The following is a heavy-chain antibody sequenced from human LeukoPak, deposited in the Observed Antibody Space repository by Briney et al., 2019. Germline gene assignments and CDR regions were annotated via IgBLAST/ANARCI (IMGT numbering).Heavy chain of an antibody. CDR1: GFSISNYG. CDR2: ISSSSSTI. V-gene: IGHV3-48*02. Sequence: PGGSLRLSCAGSGFSISNYGMNWVRQTPGKGLEWVSYISSSSSTIYYADSVKGRFTISRDNAKNSLYLQMNSLRDEDTAVYYCARSFGYYYDSSGQFDYWGQGTLVTVSS. D-gene: IGHD3-22*01. J-gene: IGHJ4*02. CDR3: ARSFGYYYDSSGQFDY.